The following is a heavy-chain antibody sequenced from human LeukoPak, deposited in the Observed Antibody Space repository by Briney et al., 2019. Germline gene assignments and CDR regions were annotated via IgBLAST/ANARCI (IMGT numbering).Heavy chain of an antibody. Sequence: SETLSLTCTVSGGSISSSSYYWGWIRQPPGKGLEWIGSIYYSGGTYYNPSLKSRVTISVDTSKNQFSLKLSSVTAADTAVYYCARDGIMTGDYFDYWGQGTLVTVSS. CDR2: IYYSGGT. V-gene: IGHV4-39*07. J-gene: IGHJ4*02. CDR1: GGSISSSSYY. D-gene: IGHD3-9*01. CDR3: ARDGIMTGDYFDY.